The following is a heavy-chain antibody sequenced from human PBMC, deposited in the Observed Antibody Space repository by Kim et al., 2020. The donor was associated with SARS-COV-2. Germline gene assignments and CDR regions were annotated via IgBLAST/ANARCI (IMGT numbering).Heavy chain of an antibody. D-gene: IGHD3-3*01. CDR2: ISSSSSYI. V-gene: IGHV3-21*01. J-gene: IGHJ4*02. Sequence: GGSLRLSCAASGFTFSSYSLNWVRQAPGKGLEWVSSISSSSSYIYYADSVKGRFTISRDNAKNSLYLQMNSLRAEDTAVYYCARTPDYDFWSGTERAQFDYWGQGTLVTVSS. CDR1: GFTFSSYS. CDR3: ARTPDYDFWSGTERAQFDY.